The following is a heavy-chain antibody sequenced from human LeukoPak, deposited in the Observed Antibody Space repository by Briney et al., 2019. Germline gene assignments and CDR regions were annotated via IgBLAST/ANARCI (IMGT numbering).Heavy chain of an antibody. CDR1: GFTFSSYW. J-gene: IGHJ4*02. CDR2: IKQDGSEK. D-gene: IGHD6-19*01. V-gene: IGHV3-7*01. CDR3: ARLSIAVAGDFDY. Sequence: GSLRLSCAASGFTFSSYWMSWVRQAPGKGLEWVANIKQDGSEKYYVDSVKGRFTISRDNAKNSLYLQMNSLRAEDTAVYYCARLSIAVAGDFDYWGQGTLVTVSS.